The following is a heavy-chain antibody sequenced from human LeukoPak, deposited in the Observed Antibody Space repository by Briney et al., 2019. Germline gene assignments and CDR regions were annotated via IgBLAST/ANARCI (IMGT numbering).Heavy chain of an antibody. Sequence: SETLSLTCTVSGGSISSYYWSWIRQPPGKGLEWIGYIYYSGSTNYNPSLKSRVTISVDTSKDQFSLKLSSVTAADTAVYYCARIYSNPLLYFDYWGQGTLVTVSS. D-gene: IGHD4-11*01. J-gene: IGHJ4*02. CDR2: IYYSGST. CDR3: ARIYSNPLLYFDY. CDR1: GGSISSYY. V-gene: IGHV4-59*01.